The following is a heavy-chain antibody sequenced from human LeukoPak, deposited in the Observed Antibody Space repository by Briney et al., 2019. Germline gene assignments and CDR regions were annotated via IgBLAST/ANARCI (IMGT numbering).Heavy chain of an antibody. J-gene: IGHJ4*02. V-gene: IGHV3-30-3*02. CDR3: AKQLGYCSDGSCYFPY. Sequence: GRSLRLSCAASGFTFSSYAMHWVRQAPGKGLEWVAVISYDGSNKYYADSVQGRFTISRDNSKSTLCLQMNSLRAEDTAVYYCAKQLGYCSDGSCYFPYWGQGTLVTVSS. CDR2: ISYDGSNK. D-gene: IGHD2-15*01. CDR1: GFTFSSYA.